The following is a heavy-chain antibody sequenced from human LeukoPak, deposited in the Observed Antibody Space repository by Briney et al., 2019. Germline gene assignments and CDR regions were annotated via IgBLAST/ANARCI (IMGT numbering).Heavy chain of an antibody. D-gene: IGHD3-10*01. CDR1: GGSISYYY. V-gene: IGHV4-4*07. J-gene: IGHJ4*02. CDR3: ARGAWGYGSGSYRGKNRNKFDY. CDR2: IYTSGST. Sequence: PSETLSLTCTVSGGSISYYYWSWIRQPAGKGLEWIGRIYTSGSTNYNPSLKSRVTISVDTSKNQFSLKLSSVTAADTAVYYCARGAWGYGSGSYRGKNRNKFDYWGQGTLVTVSS.